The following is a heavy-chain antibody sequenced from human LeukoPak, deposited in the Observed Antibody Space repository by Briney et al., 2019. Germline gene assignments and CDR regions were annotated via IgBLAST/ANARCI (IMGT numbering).Heavy chain of an antibody. V-gene: IGHV4-34*01. CDR1: GGSFSGYY. J-gene: IGHJ4*02. Sequence: SETLSLTCAVYGGSFSGYYWSWIRQPPGKGLEWIGEINHSGSTNYNPSLKSRVTISVDTSKNQFSLKLSSVPAADTAVYYCAVTSSTSAYFDYWGQGTLVTVSS. CDR2: INHSGST. CDR3: AVTSSTSAYFDY. D-gene: IGHD2-2*01.